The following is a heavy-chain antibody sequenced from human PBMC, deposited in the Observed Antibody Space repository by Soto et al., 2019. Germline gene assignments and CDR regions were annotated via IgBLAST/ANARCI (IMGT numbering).Heavy chain of an antibody. D-gene: IGHD3-3*01. Sequence: WGSLRLSCAASGFTFSNYIMYWVRQAPGKGLEYVSAISNNGVSPYYVDSVKGRFTISRDNSKNTLYLQMSSLRADDTAVYYSAKYNGDFWSGYFGYFDYWGQGTLVTVSS. CDR2: ISNNGVSP. CDR3: AKYNGDFWSGYFGYFDY. J-gene: IGHJ4*02. CDR1: GFTFSNYI. V-gene: IGHV3-64D*08.